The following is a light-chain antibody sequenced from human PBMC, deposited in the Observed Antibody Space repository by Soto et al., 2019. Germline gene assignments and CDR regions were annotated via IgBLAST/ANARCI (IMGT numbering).Light chain of an antibody. CDR2: GNS. CDR1: SSNIGAGYD. Sequence: QSELTKAPSVSGAPGQRLTISCTGSSSNIGAGYDVHWYQQLPGTAPKLLIYGNSNRPSGVPDRFSGSKSGTSASLAITGLQAEDEADYYCQSYDSSLYVFGTGTKVTVL. J-gene: IGLJ1*01. V-gene: IGLV1-40*01. CDR3: QSYDSSLYV.